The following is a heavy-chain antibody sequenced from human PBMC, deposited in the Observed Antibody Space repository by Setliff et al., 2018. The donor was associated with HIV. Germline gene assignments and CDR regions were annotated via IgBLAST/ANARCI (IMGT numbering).Heavy chain of an antibody. CDR3: ARRRASSYKGTDY. D-gene: IGHD2-15*01. V-gene: IGHV4-34*01. CDR2: INHSGST. Sequence: SETLSLTCAVYGGSFSGYYWSWIRQPPGKGLEWIGEINHSGSTNYNPSLKSRVTISVDTSKNQFSLKLSSVTAADTAVYYCARRRASSYKGTDYWGQGTLVTVSS. CDR1: GGSFSGYY. J-gene: IGHJ4*02.